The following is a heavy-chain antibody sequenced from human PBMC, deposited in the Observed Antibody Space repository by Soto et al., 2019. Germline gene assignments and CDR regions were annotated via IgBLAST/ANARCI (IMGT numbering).Heavy chain of an antibody. CDR3: ARIRQQNAYDAFDL. CDR2: IYPGDSDI. D-gene: IGHD6-13*01. CDR1: GYIFSIYW. Sequence: GESLKISCQGSGYIFSIYWIGWVRQMPGRGPEWMGLIYPGDSDIRYSPPFLGQVTLSVDKSINTAYLQWSSLKASDTAIYYCARIRQQNAYDAFDLWGQGTLVTVSS. J-gene: IGHJ3*01. V-gene: IGHV5-51*01.